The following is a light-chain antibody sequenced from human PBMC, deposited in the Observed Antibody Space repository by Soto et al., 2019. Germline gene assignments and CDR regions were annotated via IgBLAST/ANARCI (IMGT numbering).Light chain of an antibody. J-gene: IGKJ5*01. CDR2: AAS. V-gene: IGKV1-9*01. CDR3: QQYNTYST. CDR1: QGISSY. Sequence: IQLTQSPSSLSASVGDRFTITCRASQGISSYLAWYQQKPGKAPKLLIYAASTLQSGVPSRFSGSGSGTDFTLTISSLQPEDFATYYCQQYNTYSTFGQGTRLEIK.